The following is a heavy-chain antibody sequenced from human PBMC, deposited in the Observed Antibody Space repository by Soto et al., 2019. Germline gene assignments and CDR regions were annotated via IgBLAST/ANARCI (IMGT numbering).Heavy chain of an antibody. V-gene: IGHV2-5*02. CDR2: IYWDDDK. CDR3: AHSSGPGDYVEDDAFDI. D-gene: IGHD4-17*01. J-gene: IGHJ3*02. Sequence: QITLKESGPTLVKPTQTLTLTCTFSGFSFSTSAVGVGWIRQPPGKALEWLALIYWDDDKRYSPSLKSRLTITKDTSKNQVVLTMTDMDPVDTATYYCAHSSGPGDYVEDDAFDIWGQGTMVTVSS. CDR1: GFSFSTSAVG.